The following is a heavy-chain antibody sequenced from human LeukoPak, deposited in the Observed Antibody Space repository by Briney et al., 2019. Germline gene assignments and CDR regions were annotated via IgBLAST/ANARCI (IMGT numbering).Heavy chain of an antibody. CDR3: ARARLMNWFDP. CDR2: INSDGSST. Sequence: PGGSLRLSCAASGFIFSTYWMHWVRQAPGKGLVWVSRINSDGSSTNYADSVKGRLIISRDNAKNTLYLQMNSLRADDTAVYYCARARLMNWFDPWGLGTLVIVSS. CDR1: GFIFSTYW. J-gene: IGHJ5*02. D-gene: IGHD2-8*01. V-gene: IGHV3-74*01.